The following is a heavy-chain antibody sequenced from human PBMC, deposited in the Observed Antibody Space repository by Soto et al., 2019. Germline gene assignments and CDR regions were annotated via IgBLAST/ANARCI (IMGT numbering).Heavy chain of an antibody. CDR1: GYTFTSYD. CDR3: ATVRLPAATTRRQAASYSYYVMDV. D-gene: IGHD1-26*01. CDR2: MNPNSGNT. V-gene: IGHV1-8*01. J-gene: IGHJ6*02. Sequence: ASVKVSSKASGYTFTSYDINWVRQATGQGLELMGWMNPNSGNTGYAQKFQGRVTMTRNTSISTAYMELSSLRSEDTAVYYCATVRLPAATTRRQAASYSYYVMDVWGQGSTVTV.